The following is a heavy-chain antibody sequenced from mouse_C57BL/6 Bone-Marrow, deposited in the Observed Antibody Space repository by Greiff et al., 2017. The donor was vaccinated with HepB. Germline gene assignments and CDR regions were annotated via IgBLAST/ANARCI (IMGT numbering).Heavy chain of an antibody. J-gene: IGHJ1*03. D-gene: IGHD2-3*01. V-gene: IGHV1-81*01. CDR1: GYTFTSYG. CDR3: ARDGYFYWYFDV. Sequence: QVQLKESGAELARPGASVKLSCKASGYTFTSYGISWVKQRTGQGLEWIGEIYPRSGNTYYNEKFKGKATLTADKSSSTAYMLLSSLTSEDSAVYFCARDGYFYWYFDVWGTGTTVTVSS. CDR2: IYPRSGNT.